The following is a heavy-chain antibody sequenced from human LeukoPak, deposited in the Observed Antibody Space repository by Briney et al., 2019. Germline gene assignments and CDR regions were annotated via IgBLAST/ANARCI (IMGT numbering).Heavy chain of an antibody. CDR3: ARGGAAVTTTPGPFFDY. V-gene: IGHV1-69*01. Sequence: SVKVSCKASGGTFSSYAISWVRQAPGQGLEWMGGIIPIFGTANYAQKFQGRVTITADESTSTAYMELSSLRSEDTAVYYCARGGAAVTTTPGPFFDYWGQGTLVTVSS. CDR2: IIPIFGTA. D-gene: IGHD4-17*01. CDR1: GGTFSSYA. J-gene: IGHJ4*02.